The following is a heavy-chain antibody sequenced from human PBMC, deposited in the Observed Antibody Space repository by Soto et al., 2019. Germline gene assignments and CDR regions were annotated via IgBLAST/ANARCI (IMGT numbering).Heavy chain of an antibody. CDR3: ASPLGYYDSSGLRRDAFDI. CDR2: IDPSDSYT. Sequence: HGESLKISCKGSGYSFTSYWISWVRQMPGKGLEWMGRIDPSDSYTNYSPSFQGHVTISADKSISTAYLQWSSLKASDTAMYYCASPLGYYDSSGLRRDAFDIWGQGTMVTVSS. D-gene: IGHD3-22*01. CDR1: GYSFTSYW. J-gene: IGHJ3*02. V-gene: IGHV5-10-1*01.